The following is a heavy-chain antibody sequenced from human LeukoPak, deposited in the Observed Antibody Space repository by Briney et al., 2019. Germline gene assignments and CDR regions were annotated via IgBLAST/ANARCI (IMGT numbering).Heavy chain of an antibody. D-gene: IGHD6-13*01. CDR2: IYYSGST. CDR1: GGSISSGGYY. J-gene: IGHJ5*02. CDR3: ARESLAAAGHNWFDP. V-gene: IGHV4-31*03. Sequence: SETLSLTCTVSGGSISSGGYYGSWIRQHPGKGLEWLGYIYYSGSTYYHPSLKSRATISVDTSKNQFSLKLSSVTAADTAVYYCARESLAAAGHNWFDPWGQGTPVTVSS.